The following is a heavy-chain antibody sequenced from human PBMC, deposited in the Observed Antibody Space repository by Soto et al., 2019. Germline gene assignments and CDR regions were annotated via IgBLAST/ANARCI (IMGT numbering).Heavy chain of an antibody. CDR2: ISYDGSNK. D-gene: IGHD1-26*01. CDR1: GFTFSSYA. Sequence: GGSLRLSCAASGFTFSSYAMHWVRQAPGKGLEWVAVISYDGSNKYYADSVKGRFTISRDNSKNTLYLQMNSLRAEDTAVYYCARDNSWGSYYERYYYYGMDVWGQGTTVTVSS. J-gene: IGHJ6*02. V-gene: IGHV3-30-3*01. CDR3: ARDNSWGSYYERYYYYGMDV.